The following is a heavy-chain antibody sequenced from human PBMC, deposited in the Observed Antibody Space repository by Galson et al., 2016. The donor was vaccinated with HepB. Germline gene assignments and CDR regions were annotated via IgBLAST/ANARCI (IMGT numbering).Heavy chain of an antibody. CDR3: ARDGGREGVDRAVVTWRGFDD. CDR1: GYTITSYY. CDR2: INPSAGST. Sequence: SVKVSCKASGYTITSYYVHWVRQAPGQGLEWMGIINPSAGSTNYAQKFQGRVTMTRDTSTSTVYMELSSLRSEDTAVYYCARDGGREGVDRAVVTWRGFDDWGQGTLVTVSS. D-gene: IGHD5-18*01. V-gene: IGHV1-46*01. J-gene: IGHJ5*02.